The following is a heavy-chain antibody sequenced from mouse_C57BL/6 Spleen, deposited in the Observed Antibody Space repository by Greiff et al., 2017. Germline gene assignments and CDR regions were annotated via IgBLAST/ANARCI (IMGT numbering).Heavy chain of an antibody. CDR3: ARRLYYAMDY. CDR1: GFTFSDYG. J-gene: IGHJ4*01. V-gene: IGHV5-17*01. CDR2: ISSGSSTI. Sequence: EVKLVESGGGLVKPGGSLKLSCAASGFTFSDYGMHWVRQAPEKGLEWVAYISSGSSTIYYADTVKGRFTNSRDNAKNTLFLQMTSLRSEDTAMYYCARRLYYAMDYWGQGTSVTVSS.